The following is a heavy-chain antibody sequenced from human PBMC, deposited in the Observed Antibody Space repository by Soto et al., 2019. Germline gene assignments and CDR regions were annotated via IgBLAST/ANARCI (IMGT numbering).Heavy chain of an antibody. D-gene: IGHD3-22*01. CDR1: GFTFGSHS. V-gene: IGHV3-23*01. J-gene: IGHJ4*02. CDR2: IDGNGSSK. CDR3: AKDYEFFAN. Sequence: EVQLLESGGGLVQPGGSVSLSCAGSGFTFGSHSMTWVRQAPGKGLEWVSAIDGNGSSKYYADSVKGRFTISRDNSKNTLYLRMNSLGPEHTAVYFCAKDYEFFANWGQGTLVTVSS.